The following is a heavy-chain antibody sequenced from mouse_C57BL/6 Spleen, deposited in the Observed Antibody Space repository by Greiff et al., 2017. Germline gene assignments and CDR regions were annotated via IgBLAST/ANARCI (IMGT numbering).Heavy chain of an antibody. CDR2: IYPGSGST. CDR1: GYTFTSYW. J-gene: IGHJ1*01. Sequence: VQLQQPGAELVKPGASVKMSCKASGYTFTSYWITWVKQRPGQGLDWIGDIYPGSGSTNYNEKFKSKATLTVDTSSSTAYMQLSSLTSDDSAVYYCAGPFYYSSYGYFDYWGQGTTVTVSS. D-gene: IGHD2-5*01. V-gene: IGHV1-55*01. CDR3: AGPFYYSSYGYFDY.